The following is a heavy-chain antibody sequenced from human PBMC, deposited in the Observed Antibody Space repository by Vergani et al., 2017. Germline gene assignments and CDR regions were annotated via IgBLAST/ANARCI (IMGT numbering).Heavy chain of an antibody. Sequence: EVQLVESGGGLVQPGGSLRLSCAASGFTFSSYWMSWVRQAPGKGLEWVANIKQDGSEKYYVDSVKGRFTISRDNAKNSLYLQMNSLRAEDTAVYYCARAPGDFGSGYYFDYGGQGTLVTVSS. CDR1: GFTFSSYW. D-gene: IGHD3-3*01. CDR2: IKQDGSEK. CDR3: ARAPGDFGSGYYFDY. V-gene: IGHV3-7*01. J-gene: IGHJ4*02.